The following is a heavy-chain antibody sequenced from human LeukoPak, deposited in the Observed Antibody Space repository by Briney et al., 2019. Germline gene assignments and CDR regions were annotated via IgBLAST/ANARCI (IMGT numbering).Heavy chain of an antibody. CDR3: ARDDCGDSCYPGVY. D-gene: IGHD2-21*01. CDR2: IKAGNGDT. V-gene: IGHV1-3*01. J-gene: IGHJ4*02. CDR1: GYIFTKYV. Sequence: GASVTVSFKSSGYIFTKYVVHWVRQAPGQRPEWMGWIKAGNGDTKYSQKFQDRLTITMDTSASTVYMELSSLTSEDTALYYCARDDCGDSCYPGVYWGQGTLVTVSS.